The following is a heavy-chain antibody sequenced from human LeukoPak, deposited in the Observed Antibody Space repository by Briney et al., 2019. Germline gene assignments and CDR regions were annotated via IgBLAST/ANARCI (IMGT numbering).Heavy chain of an antibody. V-gene: IGHV3-7*03. D-gene: IGHD6-13*01. Sequence: GDSLRLSCAASGFTFTKYWMTWVRQAPGKGLEWVGNIKQDGSDKNYMDSVKGRFTISRDNTKNSVYLQMSSLKTEDTAVYYCTRLTGIAAAEDYWGQGTLVTVSS. J-gene: IGHJ4*02. CDR2: IKQDGSDK. CDR3: TRLTGIAAAEDY. CDR1: GFTFTKYW.